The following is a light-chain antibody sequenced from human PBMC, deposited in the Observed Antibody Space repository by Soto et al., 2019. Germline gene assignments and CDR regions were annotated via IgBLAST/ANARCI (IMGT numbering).Light chain of an antibody. CDR3: QQSYTTPRT. CDR2: GAS. CDR1: QSIDIY. V-gene: IGKV1-39*01. J-gene: IGKJ1*01. Sequence: DIHMTQSPSSLSASVGDRVTITCRASQSIDIYLNWYQQRPRKAPKLLIYGASTLQSGAPSRFIGSGSGTDFTLTISSLQPEDFAIYYCQQSYTTPRTFGQGTKVDIK.